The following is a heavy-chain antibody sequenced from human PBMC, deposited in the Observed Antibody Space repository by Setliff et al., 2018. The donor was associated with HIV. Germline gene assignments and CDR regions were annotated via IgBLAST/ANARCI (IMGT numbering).Heavy chain of an antibody. D-gene: IGHD6-13*01. CDR2: INHSGST. CDR1: GGSFSGYY. CDR3: AAASSWDPLLDY. J-gene: IGHJ4*02. V-gene: IGHV4-34*01. Sequence: PSETLSLTCAVYGGSFSGYYWSWIRQPPGKGLEWIGEINHSGSTNYNPSLKSRVTISVDTSKNQFSLNLSSVTAADTAVYYCAAASSWDPLLDYWGQGTLVTVSS.